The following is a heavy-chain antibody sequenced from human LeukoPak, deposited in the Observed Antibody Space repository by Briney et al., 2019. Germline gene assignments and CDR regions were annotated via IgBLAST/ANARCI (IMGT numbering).Heavy chain of an antibody. CDR2: IKQDGTEM. Sequence: GGSLRLSCAASGFTFSDYAMHWVRQAPGKGLEWVANIKQDGTEMYYVDSVKGRFTISRDNAKNSLYLQMNSLRAEDTAVYYCTKDDYYSTYWGQGTLVTVSS. V-gene: IGHV3-7*01. CDR3: TKDDYYSTY. J-gene: IGHJ4*02. D-gene: IGHD3-10*01. CDR1: GFTFSDYA.